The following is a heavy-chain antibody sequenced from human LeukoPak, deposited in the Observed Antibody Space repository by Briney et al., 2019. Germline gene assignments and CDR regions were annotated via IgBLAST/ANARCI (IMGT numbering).Heavy chain of an antibody. V-gene: IGHV3-30*18. CDR3: AKDQRFGEYSSGLIDY. D-gene: IGHD6-19*01. J-gene: IGHJ4*02. Sequence: PGGSLRLSCAASGFTFSSYAMHWVRQAPGKGLEWVAVISYDGSNKYYADSVKGRFTISRDNSKNTLYLQMNSLRAEDTAVYYCAKDQRFGEYSSGLIDYWGQGTLVTVSS. CDR1: GFTFSSYA. CDR2: ISYDGSNK.